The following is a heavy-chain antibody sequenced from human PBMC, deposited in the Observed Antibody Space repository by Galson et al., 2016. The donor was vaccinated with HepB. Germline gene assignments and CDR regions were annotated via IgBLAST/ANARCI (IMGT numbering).Heavy chain of an antibody. CDR2: ISYSSTI. V-gene: IGHV3-48*02. CDR1: GFTFSSYS. CDR3: ATAYSSGWYFAY. J-gene: IGHJ4*02. D-gene: IGHD6-19*01. Sequence: SLRLSCAASGFTFSSYSMNWVRQAPGKGLEWVSYISYSSTIYYADSVKGRFTISRDNAKNSLYLQVNSLRDEDTAVYYCATAYSSGWYFAYWGQGTLVTVSS.